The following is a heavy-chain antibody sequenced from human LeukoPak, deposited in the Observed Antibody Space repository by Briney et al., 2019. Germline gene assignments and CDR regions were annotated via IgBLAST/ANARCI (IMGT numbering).Heavy chain of an antibody. CDR2: IYYSGST. Sequence: SETLSLTCTVSGGSISSGDYYWSWIRQPPGKGLEWIGYIYYSGSTNYNPSLKSRVTISVDASKTQFSLKLSSVTAADTAVYYCARALTMTSFGFDPWGQGTLVTVSS. V-gene: IGHV4-61*08. CDR3: ARALTMTSFGFDP. J-gene: IGHJ5*02. D-gene: IGHD2-2*01. CDR1: GGSISSGDYY.